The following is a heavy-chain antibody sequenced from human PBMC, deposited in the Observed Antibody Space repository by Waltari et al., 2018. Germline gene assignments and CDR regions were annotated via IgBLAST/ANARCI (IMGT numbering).Heavy chain of an antibody. CDR1: GYSIRSGYY. CDR2: IYHSGST. D-gene: IGHD3-3*01. J-gene: IGHJ4*02. V-gene: IGHV4-38-2*01. CDR3: ARHGTRITMTSSFEY. Sequence: QVQLQESGPGLVKPSETLSLTCVVSGYSIRSGYYWGWIRQPPGKGLERIGSIYHSGSTYYNPSLKGRVTISVDTSKNQFSLKLSSVTAADTAVYYCARHGTRITMTSSFEYWGQGTLVTVSS.